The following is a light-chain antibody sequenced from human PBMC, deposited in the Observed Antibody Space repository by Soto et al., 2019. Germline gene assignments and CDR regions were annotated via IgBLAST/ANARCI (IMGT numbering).Light chain of an antibody. J-gene: IGKJ1*01. CDR2: EAS. CDR1: QSISSW. CDR3: QYYKEYST. Sequence: DIQMTQSPSTLSASVGDRVTITCRASQSISSWLAWYQRKPGKAPKLLIYEASSSEIGVPPRFSGSGFGTEFTLTISSLQPDDFATYYCQYYKEYSTFGQGTRLEIK. V-gene: IGKV1-5*03.